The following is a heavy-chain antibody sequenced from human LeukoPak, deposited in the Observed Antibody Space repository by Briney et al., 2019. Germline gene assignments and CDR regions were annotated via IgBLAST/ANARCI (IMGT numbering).Heavy chain of an antibody. D-gene: IGHD5-18*01. CDR1: GVSISSSSAY. V-gene: IGHV4-39*01. CDR3: LSPRRFRYGYFDY. Sequence: WETLDLTCTVSGVSISSSSAYWGWIRQPPGKGLEWVGRIYCSKNTYSTPSLKSRVTISADTSENQPTLTLGSVSATATAVYSCLSPRRFRYGYFDYWGQGTLVTVSS. CDR2: IYCSKNT. J-gene: IGHJ4*02.